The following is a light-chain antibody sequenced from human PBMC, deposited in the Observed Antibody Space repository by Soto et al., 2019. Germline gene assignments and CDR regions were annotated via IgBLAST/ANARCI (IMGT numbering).Light chain of an antibody. J-gene: IGKJ5*01. V-gene: IGKV3-11*01. CDR3: QQRQYWPPIT. CDR2: DAS. Sequence: VLTESPATLSLSPGERATLSCRASLNVNSYLAWYQQKPGQAPRLLIYDASNRAAGIPDRFSGSGSGTDFTLTISSLEPEDFAIYYCQQRQYWPPITFGQGTRLEI. CDR1: LNVNSY.